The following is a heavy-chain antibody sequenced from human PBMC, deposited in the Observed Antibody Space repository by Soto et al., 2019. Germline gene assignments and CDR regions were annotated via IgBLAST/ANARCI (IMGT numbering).Heavy chain of an antibody. CDR2: IYYSGIT. Sequence: QLQLQESGPGLVKPSETLSLTCTVSGVSISNSSYYWGWIRRPPGKGLEWIGTIYYSGITSYNPSLKSRVTSSVDTAKNQFPRKLTSVTAADTAVYYWARHGSNWGQGTLVTVSS. CDR3: ARHGSN. V-gene: IGHV4-39*01. J-gene: IGHJ4*02. CDR1: GVSISNSSYY.